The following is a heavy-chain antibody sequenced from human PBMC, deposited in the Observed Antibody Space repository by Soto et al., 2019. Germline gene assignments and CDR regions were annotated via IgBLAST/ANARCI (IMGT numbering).Heavy chain of an antibody. J-gene: IGHJ6*02. CDR2: IIPIFGTA. CDR3: ARELTIFGVVTDYYGSEV. D-gene: IGHD3-3*01. V-gene: IGHV1-69*06. CDR1: GGTFSSYA. Sequence: SVNGSCKASGGTFSSYAISWVRQAPGQGLEWMGGIIPIFGTANYAQKFQGRVTITADKSTSTAYMELSSLRSEDTAVYYCARELTIFGVVTDYYGSEVWGHGTSVPVS.